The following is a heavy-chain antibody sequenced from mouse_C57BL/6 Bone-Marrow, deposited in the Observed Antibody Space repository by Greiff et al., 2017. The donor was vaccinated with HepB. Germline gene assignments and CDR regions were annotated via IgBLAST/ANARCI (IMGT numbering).Heavy chain of an antibody. Sequence: VKVVESGPGLVAPSQSLSITCTVSGFSLTSYGVHWVRQPPGKGLEWLVVIWSDGSTTYNSALKSRLSISKDNSKSQVFLKMTRLQTDDTAMYYCARHGLGQGYFDYWGQGTTLTVSS. D-gene: IGHD3-3*01. V-gene: IGHV2-6-1*01. CDR1: GFSLTSYG. CDR3: ARHGLGQGYFDY. CDR2: IWSDGST. J-gene: IGHJ2*01.